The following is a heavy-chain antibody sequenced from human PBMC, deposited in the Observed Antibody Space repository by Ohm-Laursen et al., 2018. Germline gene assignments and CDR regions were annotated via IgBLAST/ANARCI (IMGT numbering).Heavy chain of an antibody. Sequence: TSVKVSCNASGFTFTTSTMQWVRQARGRRLEWIGWIVVGSGSTNYAQRFEERVTITRDTPTSTAYMELSSLRSEDTAVYYCARVSKQWELLLDGFDIWGQGTMVTVSS. CDR3: ARVSKQWELLLDGFDI. CDR1: GFTFTTST. D-gene: IGHD1-26*01. J-gene: IGHJ3*02. CDR2: IVVGSGST. V-gene: IGHV1-58*02.